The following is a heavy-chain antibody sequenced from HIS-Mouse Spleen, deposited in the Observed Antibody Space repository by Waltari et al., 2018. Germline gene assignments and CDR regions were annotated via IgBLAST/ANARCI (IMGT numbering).Heavy chain of an antibody. Sequence: EVQLVETGGGLIQPGGSLRLSCAASGFTVSSNYMSWVRQAPGEGQELVSVIYRGGSTYYADSVKGRFTISRDNSKNTLYLQMNSLRAEDTAVYYCARVNLSYSSSSFDYWGQGTLVTVSS. CDR3: ARVNLSYSSSSFDY. CDR1: GFTVSSNY. CDR2: IYRGGST. J-gene: IGHJ4*02. V-gene: IGHV3-53*02. D-gene: IGHD6-6*01.